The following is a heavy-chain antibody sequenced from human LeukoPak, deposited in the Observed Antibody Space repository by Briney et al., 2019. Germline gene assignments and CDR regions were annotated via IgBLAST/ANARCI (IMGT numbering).Heavy chain of an antibody. J-gene: IGHJ6*02. CDR3: ARECCGGGSCCALYYYYYGMDV. CDR1: GFTFSSYS. D-gene: IGHD2-15*01. CDR2: ISSSSSYI. V-gene: IGHV3-21*01. Sequence: PGGSLRLSRAASGFTFSSYSMTWVRQAPGKGLEWVSSISSSSSYIYYADSVKGRFTISRDNAKNSLYLQMNSLRAEDTAVYYCARECCGGGSCCALYYYYYGMDVWGQGTTVTVSS.